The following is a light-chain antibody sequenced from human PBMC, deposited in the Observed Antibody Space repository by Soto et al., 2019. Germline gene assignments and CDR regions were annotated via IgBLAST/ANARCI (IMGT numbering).Light chain of an antibody. Sequence: DIQMTQSPPSLSASVGDRVTITCRASQGIGNSLAWYQQKPGTVPKLLIYSASTLQSGVPSRFSGSGSGTDFTLTISSLQPEDVAAYYYQKYNTAPATFGQGTQLEIK. CDR1: QGIGNS. V-gene: IGKV1-27*01. CDR2: SAS. J-gene: IGKJ5*01. CDR3: QKYNTAPAT.